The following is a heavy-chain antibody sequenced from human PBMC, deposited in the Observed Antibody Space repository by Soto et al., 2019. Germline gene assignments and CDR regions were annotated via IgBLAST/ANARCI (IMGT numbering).Heavy chain of an antibody. V-gene: IGHV1-3*01. CDR1: GYTFTNHA. Sequence: ASVKVSCKASGYTFTNHAMHWVRQAPGQSLEWMGWINAGNGNTKYSRKFQGRVTITRDTSASTIYMELSRLISEDTAVYYCARDDHDILTRYFDYWGQGTLVTVSS. CDR2: INAGNGNT. CDR3: ARDDHDILTRYFDY. J-gene: IGHJ4*02. D-gene: IGHD3-9*01.